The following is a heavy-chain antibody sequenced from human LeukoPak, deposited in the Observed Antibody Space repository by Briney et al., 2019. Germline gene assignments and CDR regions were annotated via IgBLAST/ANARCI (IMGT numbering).Heavy chain of an antibody. CDR2: ITSSGSYI. CDR1: GFTFSSYG. CDR3: ARHVVAVGFDY. D-gene: IGHD3-22*01. Sequence: GGSLRLSCAASGFTFSSYGMNWVRQAPGKGLEWVSSITSSGSYIYYADSVMGRFTISRDNTNNSLYLQMNSLRAEDTAVYYCARHVVAVGFDYWGQGTLVTVSS. V-gene: IGHV3-21*01. J-gene: IGHJ4*02.